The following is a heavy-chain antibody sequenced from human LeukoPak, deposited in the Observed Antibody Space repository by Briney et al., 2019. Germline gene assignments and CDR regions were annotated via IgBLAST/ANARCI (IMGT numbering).Heavy chain of an antibody. V-gene: IGHV3-7*01. Sequence: GGSLRLPCAASGFTFTNYWMSWVRQAPGKGLELVANIKQDRSEKYYVDSVKGRFTISRDNAKNSLYLQMNSLRVEDTAVYYCAKVAKYYYGSETYYFFEHWGQGTPVTASS. J-gene: IGHJ4*02. CDR1: GFTFTNYW. D-gene: IGHD3-10*01. CDR3: AKVAKYYYGSETYYFFEH. CDR2: IKQDRSEK.